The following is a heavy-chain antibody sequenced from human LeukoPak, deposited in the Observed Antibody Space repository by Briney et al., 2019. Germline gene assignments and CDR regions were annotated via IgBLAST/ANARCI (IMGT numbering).Heavy chain of an antibody. CDR3: TSGYEIANGSLDY. D-gene: IGHD5-12*01. J-gene: IGHJ4*02. CDR2: IIPILGIA. Sequence: SVKVSCKASGGTFSSYAISWVRQAPGQGLEWMGRIIPILGIANYAQKFQGRVTITADKSTSTAYMELSSLRSEDTAVYYCTSGYEIANGSLDYWGQGTLVTVSS. V-gene: IGHV1-69*04. CDR1: GGTFSSYA.